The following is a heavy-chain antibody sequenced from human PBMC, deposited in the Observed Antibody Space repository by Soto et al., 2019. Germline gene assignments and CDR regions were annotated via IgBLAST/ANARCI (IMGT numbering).Heavy chain of an antibody. CDR2: INPNSGGT. V-gene: IGHV1-2*02. CDR1: GYTFTSYG. Sequence: ASVKVFCKASGYTFTSYGISWVRQAPGQGLEWMGWINPNSGGTNYAQKFQGRVTMTRDTSISTAYMELSRLRSDDTAVYYCASYSNPVFSFDYWGQGTLVTVSS. J-gene: IGHJ4*02. D-gene: IGHD4-4*01. CDR3: ASYSNPVFSFDY.